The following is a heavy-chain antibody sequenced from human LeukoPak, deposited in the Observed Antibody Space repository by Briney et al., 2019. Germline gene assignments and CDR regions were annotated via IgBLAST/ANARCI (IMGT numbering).Heavy chain of an antibody. D-gene: IGHD3-3*01. Sequence: PGGSLRLSCAASGFTFSSYGMHWVRQAPGKGLEWVAVISYDGSNKYYADSVKGRFTISRDNSKNTLYLQMNSLRAEDTAVYYCAKESPDYDFWSGYTLYYYYYYMDVWGKGTTVTVSS. CDR2: ISYDGSNK. J-gene: IGHJ6*03. CDR3: AKESPDYDFWSGYTLYYYYYYMDV. CDR1: GFTFSSYG. V-gene: IGHV3-30*18.